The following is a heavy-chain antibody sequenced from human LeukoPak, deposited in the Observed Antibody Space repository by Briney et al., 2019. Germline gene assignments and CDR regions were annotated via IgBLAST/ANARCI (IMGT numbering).Heavy chain of an antibody. CDR1: GYTFTSYD. J-gene: IGHJ5*02. D-gene: IGHD3-3*01. CDR2: MNPNSGNT. V-gene: IGHV1-8*03. CDR3: ARGRQYYDFWSGYYSNWFDP. Sequence: ASVKVSCKASGYTFTSYDINWVRQATGQGLEWMGWMNPNSGNTGYAQKFQGRVTITRNTSISTAYMELSSLRSEDTAVYYCARGRQYYDFWSGYYSNWFDPWGQGTLVTVSS.